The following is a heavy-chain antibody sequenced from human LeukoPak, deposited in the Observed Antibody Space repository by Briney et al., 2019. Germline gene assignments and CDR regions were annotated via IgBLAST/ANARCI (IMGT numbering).Heavy chain of an antibody. D-gene: IGHD6-13*01. CDR3: ARDTGIAVAGTGDFHY. V-gene: IGHV1-18*01. CDR2: ISGYNGKT. Sequence: ASVKVSCKASGYTFTNYGISWVRQAPGQGLEWMGWISGYNGKTNYAQKLQGRVTMTTDTSTSTAYMELRSLRSDDTAVYYCARDTGIAVAGTGDFHYWGQGTLVTVSS. J-gene: IGHJ4*02. CDR1: GYTFTNYG.